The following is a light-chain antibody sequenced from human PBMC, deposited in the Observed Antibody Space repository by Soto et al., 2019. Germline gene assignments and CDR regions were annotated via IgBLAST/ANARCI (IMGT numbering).Light chain of an antibody. CDR2: RNN. CDR3: FSSSTKISRHV. Sequence: QSVLTQPPSASGTPGQRVNISCSGSSSNIGSNYVYWYRQFPGTAPKLLIQRNNQRPSGVPARFSGSKSGTSASLAISGLRSEDEADYYCFSSSTKISRHVLGTGTKVTVL. J-gene: IGLJ1*01. V-gene: IGLV1-47*01. CDR1: SSNIGSNY.